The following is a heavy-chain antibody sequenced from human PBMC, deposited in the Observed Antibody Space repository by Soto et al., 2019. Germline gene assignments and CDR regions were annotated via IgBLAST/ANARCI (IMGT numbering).Heavy chain of an antibody. CDR3: ARGDIAAETFFYYYGMDL. CDR2: INGDATST. J-gene: IGHJ6*02. V-gene: IGHV3-74*01. D-gene: IGHD6-13*01. CDR1: GFTLNNYW. Sequence: QLVESGGGLVQPGGSLRLSCAASGFTLNNYWMHWVRQAPGMGLVWVSHINGDATSTSYADSVKGRFTISRDNARNTLYLQMNSLRAEDTALYYCARGDIAAETFFYYYGMDLWGQGTTVTVS.